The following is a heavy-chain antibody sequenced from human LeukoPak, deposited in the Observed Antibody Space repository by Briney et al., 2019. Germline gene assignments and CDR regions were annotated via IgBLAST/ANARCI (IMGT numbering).Heavy chain of an antibody. J-gene: IGHJ6*02. CDR1: GFTFSSYS. Sequence: GGSLRLSCAASGFTFSSYSMNWVRQAPGKGLEWVSSISSSSYIYYADSVKGRFTISRDNAKNSLYLQMNSLRAEDTAVYYCAGGGYDTTYYYYGMDVWGQGTTVTVSS. CDR2: ISSSSYI. V-gene: IGHV3-21*01. D-gene: IGHD5-12*01. CDR3: AGGGYDTTYYYYGMDV.